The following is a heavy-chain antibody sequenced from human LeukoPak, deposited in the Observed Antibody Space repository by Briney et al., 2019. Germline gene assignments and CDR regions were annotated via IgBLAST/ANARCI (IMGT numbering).Heavy chain of an antibody. Sequence: PSETLSLTCSVSGASMKSYYWSWIRQSAGKGLEWIGRMYHSGGTNYNPSLKSRVTMSVDTSKNQFSLKLSSVTAADTAVYYCARDNYGDYDYWGQGTLVTVSS. CDR2: MYHSGGT. J-gene: IGHJ4*02. CDR3: ARDNYGDYDY. CDR1: GASMKSYY. D-gene: IGHD4-17*01. V-gene: IGHV4-4*07.